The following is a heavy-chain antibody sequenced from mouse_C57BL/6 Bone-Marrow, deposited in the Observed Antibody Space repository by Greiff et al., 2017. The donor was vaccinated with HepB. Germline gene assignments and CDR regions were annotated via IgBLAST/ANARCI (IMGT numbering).Heavy chain of an antibody. CDR2: ISSGSSTI. V-gene: IGHV5-17*01. CDR3: ARPDYYGSSYWYFDV. J-gene: IGHJ1*03. D-gene: IGHD1-1*01. Sequence: EVQGVESGGGLVKPGGSLKLSCAASGFTFSDCGMHWVRQAPEKGLEWVAYISSGSSTIYYADTVKGRFTISRDNAKNTLFLQMTSLRSEDTAMYYCARPDYYGSSYWYFDVWGTGTTVTVSS. CDR1: GFTFSDCG.